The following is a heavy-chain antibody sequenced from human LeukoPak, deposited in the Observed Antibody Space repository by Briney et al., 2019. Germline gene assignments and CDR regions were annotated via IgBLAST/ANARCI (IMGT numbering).Heavy chain of an antibody. D-gene: IGHD5-18*01. CDR1: GGSISSSSYY. V-gene: IGHV4-39*07. J-gene: IGHJ6*03. CDR3: TRARVRRGYSYGRNYYYYYMDV. CDR2: IYYSGST. Sequence: PLGTLSLTCTVSGGSISSSSYYWGWIRQPPGKGLEWIGGIYYSGSTYYNPSLKSRVTISVDTSKNQFSLKLSSVTAADTAVYYCTRARVRRGYSYGRNYYYYYMDVWGKGTTVTVSS.